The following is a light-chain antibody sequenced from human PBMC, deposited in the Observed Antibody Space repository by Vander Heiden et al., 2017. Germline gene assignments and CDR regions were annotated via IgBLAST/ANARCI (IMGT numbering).Light chain of an antibody. CDR3: QQRRNWPLT. J-gene: IGKJ4*01. CDR2: GAS. Sequence: EIVWTQSPATLSWSPGERATLSCRASQSVSGYLAWYQQKPGQAPRLLIYGASNRATGIPARFSGSGSGTDFTLTISSLEPEDFAVYYCQQRRNWPLTFGGGTKVEIK. V-gene: IGKV3-11*01. CDR1: QSVSGY.